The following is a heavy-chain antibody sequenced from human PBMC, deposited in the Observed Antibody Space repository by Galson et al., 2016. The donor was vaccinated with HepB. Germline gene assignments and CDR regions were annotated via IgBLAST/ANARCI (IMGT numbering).Heavy chain of an antibody. CDR3: AKRHEYCPPVGCSVDY. CDR1: GFSLSDHY. D-gene: IGHD3-10*02. CDR2: DSVHGGRK. J-gene: IGHJ4*02. V-gene: IGHV3-30*18. Sequence: SLRLSCAASGFSLSDHYMDWVRQAPGKGLEWVAADSVHGGRKFYADAVKGRFTISRDSANNMLFLQMTSLRADDTAVYCCAKRHEYCPPVGCSVDYWGQGTLVSVSS.